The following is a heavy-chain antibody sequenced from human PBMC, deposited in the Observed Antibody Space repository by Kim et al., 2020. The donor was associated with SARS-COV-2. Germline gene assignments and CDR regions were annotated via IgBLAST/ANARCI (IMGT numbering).Heavy chain of an antibody. CDR1: GGTFSSYA. CDR3: ARAIAVAGRVGDAFDI. CDR2: IIPILGIA. J-gene: IGHJ3*02. D-gene: IGHD6-19*01. Sequence: SVKVSCKASGGTFSSYAISWVRQAPGQGLEWMGRIIPILGIANYAQKFQGRVTITADKSTSTAYMELSSLRSEDTAVYYCARAIAVAGRVGDAFDIWGQGTMVTVSS. V-gene: IGHV1-69*04.